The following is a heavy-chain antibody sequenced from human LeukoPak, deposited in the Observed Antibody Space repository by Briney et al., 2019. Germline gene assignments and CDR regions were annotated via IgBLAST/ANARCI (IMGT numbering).Heavy chain of an antibody. V-gene: IGHV3-7*01. CDR2: VIQDGTEK. CDR3: ARSKAGGY. Sequence: GGALRLSCAASGFPFNKYWMTWVRQAPGKGLEWVANVIQDGTEKYYVDSVKGRFNISRDNAKNSLYLHMNSLRAEDTAVYYCARSKAGGYWGQGTLVIVST. J-gene: IGHJ4*02. CDR1: GFPFNKYW. D-gene: IGHD3-10*01.